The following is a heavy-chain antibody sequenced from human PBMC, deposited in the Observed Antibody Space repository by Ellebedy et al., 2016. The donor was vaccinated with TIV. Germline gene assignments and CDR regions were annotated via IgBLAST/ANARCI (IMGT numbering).Heavy chain of an antibody. V-gene: IGHV4-59*12. CDR3: AKARDRSLDQ. CDR1: GCSINGFF. D-gene: IGHD1-14*01. CDR2: VFYTGNT. J-gene: IGHJ4*02. Sequence: MPSETLSLTCTVSGCSINGFFCSWIRQAPGGGLEWLGYVFYTGNTYSNPSLRSRVAMSVDTSKNQFSLSLTSVTAADTAVYYCAKARDRSLDQWGQGTLVTVSS.